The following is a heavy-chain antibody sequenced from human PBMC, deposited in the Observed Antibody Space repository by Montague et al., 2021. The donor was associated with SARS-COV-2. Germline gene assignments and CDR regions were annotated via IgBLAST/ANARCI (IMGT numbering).Heavy chain of an antibody. Sequence: SETLSLTCTVSVGSISNYYWTWIRQPPRTGLEWIGYIYDSGSANYNPSLKSRSTISVATSNNQFSLRLSSVTAADTAVDYCARAYCGGNCHVGPWGQGILVTVSS. V-gene: IGHV4-59*01. CDR3: ARAYCGGNCHVGP. J-gene: IGHJ5*02. CDR2: IYDSGSA. CDR1: VGSISNYY. D-gene: IGHD2-21*02.